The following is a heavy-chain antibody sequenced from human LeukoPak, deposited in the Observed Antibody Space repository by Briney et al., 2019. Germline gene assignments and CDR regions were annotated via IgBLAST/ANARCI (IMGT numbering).Heavy chain of an antibody. CDR2: ISGSGGST. CDR3: AKPSMIVVVITHFDY. D-gene: IGHD3-22*01. J-gene: IGHJ4*02. V-gene: IGHV3-23*01. Sequence: PGGSLRLSCAASGFTFSSYAMSWVRQAPGKGLEWVSAISGSGGSTYYADSVKGRFTISRDNSKNTLYLQMNSLRAEDTAVYYCAKPSMIVVVITHFDYWGQGTLVTVSS. CDR1: GFTFSSYA.